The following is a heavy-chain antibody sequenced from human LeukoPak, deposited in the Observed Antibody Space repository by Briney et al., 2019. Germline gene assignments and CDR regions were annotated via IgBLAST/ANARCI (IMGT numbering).Heavy chain of an antibody. CDR3: ARDRGGLVKDY. Sequence: GGSLRLSCAASGFTFSDYTLNWVRQAPGKGLEWVSSISSSSSYIYYADSVKGRFTISRDNAKNSLYLQMNSLRAEDTAVYYCARDRGGLVKDYWGQGTLVTVSS. CDR2: ISSSSSYI. D-gene: IGHD2-15*01. J-gene: IGHJ4*02. CDR1: GFTFSDYT. V-gene: IGHV3-21*01.